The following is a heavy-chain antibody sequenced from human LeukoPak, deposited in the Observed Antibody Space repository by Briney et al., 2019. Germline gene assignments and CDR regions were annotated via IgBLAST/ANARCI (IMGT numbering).Heavy chain of an antibody. V-gene: IGHV1-2*02. Sequence: ASVKVSCKASGYTLTGYYIHWVRQAPGQGLEWMGWINPNSGGTNYAQKFQGRVTMTRDTSITTAYMELSRLTSDDTAVYYCARYGDYVDYWGQGTLVTVSS. CDR1: GYTLTGYY. D-gene: IGHD4-17*01. CDR3: ARYGDYVDY. CDR2: INPNSGGT. J-gene: IGHJ4*02.